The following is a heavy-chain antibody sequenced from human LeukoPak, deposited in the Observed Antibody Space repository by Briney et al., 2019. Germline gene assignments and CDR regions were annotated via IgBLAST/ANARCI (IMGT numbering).Heavy chain of an antibody. D-gene: IGHD3-22*01. CDR3: AKGAEEGVVITTVYYYYMDV. CDR2: ISYDGSNK. Sequence: GGSLRLSCAASGFTFSSYGMHWDRQAPGKGLEWVAVISYDGSNKYYADSVKGRFTISRDNSKNTLYLQMNSLRAEDTAVYYCAKGAEEGVVITTVYYYYMDVWGKGTTVTISS. CDR1: GFTFSSYG. J-gene: IGHJ6*03. V-gene: IGHV3-30*18.